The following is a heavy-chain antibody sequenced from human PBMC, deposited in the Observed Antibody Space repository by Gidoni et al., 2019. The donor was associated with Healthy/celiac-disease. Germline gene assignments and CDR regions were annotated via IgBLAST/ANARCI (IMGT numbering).Heavy chain of an antibody. Sequence: QLQLQESGPGVVKPSENLSLTCTVAGGSISSSSYSWGWIRQPPGKGLAWIGSIYYSGSTYYTPSFKSRATISVDTFNNQFSLKLSSVTAADTAVYYCARRVAAAGTSGAFDYWGQGTLVTVSS. J-gene: IGHJ4*02. CDR2: IYYSGST. CDR3: ARRVAAAGTSGAFDY. V-gene: IGHV4-39*01. CDR1: GGSISSSSYS. D-gene: IGHD6-13*01.